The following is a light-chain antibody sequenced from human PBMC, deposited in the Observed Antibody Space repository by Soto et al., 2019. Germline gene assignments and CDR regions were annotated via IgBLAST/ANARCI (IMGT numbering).Light chain of an antibody. J-gene: IGKJ1*01. CDR2: GAS. CDR1: QSVSSD. Sequence: EIVITQSPATLSVSPGERATLSCRASQSVSSDLAWYHQKPGQAPRLLIYGASSSATGIPDRFSGSGSGTDFTLTISRLEPEDFAVYYCQQYGSPWTFGQGTKVDIK. V-gene: IGKV3-20*01. CDR3: QQYGSPWT.